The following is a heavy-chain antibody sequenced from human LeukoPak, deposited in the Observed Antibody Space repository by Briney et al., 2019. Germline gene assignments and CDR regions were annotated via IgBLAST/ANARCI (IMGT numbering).Heavy chain of an antibody. CDR2: IYYSGST. CDR1: GGSMSSSSYY. V-gene: IGHV4-39*01. CDR3: ARQRMKITIFGVVTHNWFDP. Sequence: SETLSLTCTVSGGSMSSSSYYWGWIRQPPGKELERIGSIYYSGSTYYNPSLKSRVTISVDTSKNQFSLKLSSVTAADTAVYYCARQRMKITIFGVVTHNWFDPWGQGTLVTVSS. J-gene: IGHJ5*02. D-gene: IGHD3-3*01.